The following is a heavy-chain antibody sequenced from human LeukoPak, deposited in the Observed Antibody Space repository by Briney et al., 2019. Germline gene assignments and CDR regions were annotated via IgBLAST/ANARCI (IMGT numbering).Heavy chain of an antibody. D-gene: IGHD2-15*01. CDR2: IYYSGST. V-gene: IGHV4-61*01. Sequence: SETLSLTCTVSGGSVSSGSYYWSWIRQPPGKGLEWIGYIYYSGSTNYNPSLKSRVTISVDTSKNQFSLKLSSVTAADTVVYYCARDLVKGSFDYWGQGTLVTVSS. CDR1: GGSVSSGSYY. J-gene: IGHJ4*02. CDR3: ARDLVKGSFDY.